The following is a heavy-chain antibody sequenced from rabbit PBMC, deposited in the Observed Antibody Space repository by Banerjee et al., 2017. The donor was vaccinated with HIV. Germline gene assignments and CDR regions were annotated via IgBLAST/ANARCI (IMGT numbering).Heavy chain of an antibody. V-gene: IGHV1S40*01. Sequence: GGDLVKPGASLTLTCTASGFTISNNYYMCWVRQAPGKGLEWIACIAGDSSGFTYSATWATGRFTISKTSSTTVTLQMTSLTVADTATYFCARDTGTSFSTYGMDLWGPGTLVTVS. CDR2: IAGDSSGFT. CDR1: GFTISNNYY. D-gene: IGHD7-1*01. CDR3: ARDTGTSFSTYGMDL. J-gene: IGHJ6*01.